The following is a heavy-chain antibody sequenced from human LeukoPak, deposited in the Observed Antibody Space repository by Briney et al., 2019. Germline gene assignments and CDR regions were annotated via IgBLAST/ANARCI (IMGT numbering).Heavy chain of an antibody. CDR1: GFTFSSYW. J-gene: IGHJ5*02. CDR3: VRGVGGDSRFDP. CDR2: IHTDGSST. D-gene: IGHD1-26*01. Sequence: GGSLRLSCVASGFTFSSYWMHWVRQAPGKGLVWVSRIHTDGSSTRYADSVKGRFAISRDSAKNTLFLQMNSLRAEDTAVYYCVRGVGGDSRFDPWGRGTLVTVSS. V-gene: IGHV3-74*01.